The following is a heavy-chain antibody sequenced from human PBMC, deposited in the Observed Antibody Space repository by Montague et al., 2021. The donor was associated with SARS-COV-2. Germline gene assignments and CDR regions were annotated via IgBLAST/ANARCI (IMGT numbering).Heavy chain of an antibody. CDR3: ARRNYYGSGSYYNSGFDP. CDR2: INHSGST. V-gene: IGHV4-34*01. Sequence: SETLSLTCAVYGGSFSGYYWSWIRQPPGKGLEWIGEINHSGSTNYNPSLKSRVTISVDTSKNQFSLKLSSATAADTAVYYCARRNYYGSGSYYNSGFDPWGQGTLVTVSS. CDR1: GGSFSGYY. J-gene: IGHJ5*02. D-gene: IGHD3-10*01.